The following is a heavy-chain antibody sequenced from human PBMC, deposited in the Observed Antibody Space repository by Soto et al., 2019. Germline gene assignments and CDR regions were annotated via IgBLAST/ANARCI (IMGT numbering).Heavy chain of an antibody. CDR3: AKDIGTVPAAILPLFEYYYYYMDV. D-gene: IGHD2-2*01. J-gene: IGHJ6*03. Sequence: SLDLYCASTSFSFDVSAMNWVAKATREGLEWVSGISWNSGSIGYADSVKGRFTISRDNAKNSLYLQMNSLRAEDTALYYCAKDIGTVPAAILPLFEYYYYYMDVWGKGT. CDR2: ISWNSGSI. V-gene: IGHV3-9*01. CDR1: SFSFDVSA.